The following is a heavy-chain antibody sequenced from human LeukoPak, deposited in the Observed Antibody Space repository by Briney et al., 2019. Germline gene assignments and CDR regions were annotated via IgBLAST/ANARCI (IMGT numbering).Heavy chain of an antibody. Sequence: GGSLRLSCAASGFTFSSYAMGWVRQAPGKGLEWVSAITASGGNTYYADSVKGRFTISRDNSKNTPYLQVDSLRAEDTAVYYCAKGNGYSYGRYYFDYWGQGTLVTVSS. J-gene: IGHJ4*02. V-gene: IGHV3-23*01. CDR2: ITASGGNT. D-gene: IGHD5-18*01. CDR3: AKGNGYSYGRYYFDY. CDR1: GFTFSSYA.